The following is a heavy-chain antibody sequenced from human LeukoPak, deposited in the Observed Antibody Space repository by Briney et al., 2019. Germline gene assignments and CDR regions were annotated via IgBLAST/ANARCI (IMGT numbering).Heavy chain of an antibody. CDR3: ANPQSRGYDYLDY. J-gene: IGHJ4*02. D-gene: IGHD5-12*01. CDR2: ISIDGGEK. Sequence: GGSLRLSCAASGFTFSNYGMHWVRQAPGKGLEWVAVISIDGGEKHYGDSVRGRFTISGDNSKNMLYLQMNSLRVEDTAVYYCANPQSRGYDYLDYWGQGTLVSVSS. CDR1: GFTFSNYG. V-gene: IGHV3-30*18.